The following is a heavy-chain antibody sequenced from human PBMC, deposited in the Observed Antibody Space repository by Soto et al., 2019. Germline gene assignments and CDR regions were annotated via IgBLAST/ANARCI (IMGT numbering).Heavy chain of an antibody. D-gene: IGHD1-26*01. CDR3: ARALVLGVGALSQ. CDR2: ISDSGSLT. CDR1: GFTFSAYY. J-gene: IGHJ4*02. V-gene: IGHV3-11*01. Sequence: GGSLRLSCAASGFTFSAYYMSWIRQAPGKGLEWVSYISDSGSLTHYGDSVKGRFTISRDNAKASLYLQMDSLRAEDTAIYYCARALVLGVGALSQWGQRTLVTVSS.